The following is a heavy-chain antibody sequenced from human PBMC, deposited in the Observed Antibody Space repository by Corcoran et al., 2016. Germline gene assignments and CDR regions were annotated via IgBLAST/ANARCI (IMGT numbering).Heavy chain of an antibody. V-gene: IGHV2-70*01. J-gene: IGHJ4*02. CDR1: GFSLSTSGMC. CDR2: IDWDDDK. CDR3: ARILWEDTSVRGWQAFDY. Sequence: QVTLRESGPALVKPTQTLTLTCTFSGFSLSTSGMCVSWIRQPPGKALEWLALIDWDDDKYYSTSLKTRLTISKDTSKNQVVLTMTNMDPVDTATYYCARILWEDTSVRGWQAFDYWGQGTLVTVSS. D-gene: IGHD3-10*01.